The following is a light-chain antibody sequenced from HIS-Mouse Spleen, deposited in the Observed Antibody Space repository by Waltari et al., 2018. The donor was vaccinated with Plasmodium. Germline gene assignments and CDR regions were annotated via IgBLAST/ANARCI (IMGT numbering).Light chain of an antibody. V-gene: IGKV3-11*01. J-gene: IGKJ4*01. CDR1: QSVSSY. CDR2: DAS. Sequence: EIVLTQSPATLSLSLGERATISCRASQSVSSYLAWYQQKPGQAPRLLIYDASNRATGIPARFSGSGSGTDFTLTISSLEPEDFAVYYCQQRSNWPPLTFGGGTKVEIK. CDR3: QQRSNWPPLT.